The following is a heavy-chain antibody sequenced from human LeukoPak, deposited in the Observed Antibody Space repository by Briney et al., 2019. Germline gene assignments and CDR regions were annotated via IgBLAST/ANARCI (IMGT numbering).Heavy chain of an antibody. CDR1: GFTLSNSA. V-gene: IGHV3-23*01. CDR2: ISDSGRSS. D-gene: IGHD3-10*01. CDR3: ARDRMVYTY. Sequence: GGSLILSCAASGFTLSNSAMSWVRQAPGKGLEWVSAISDSGRSSYYADSVKGRFTISRDNSKNTLYLQMNSLRAEETAVYYCARDRMVYTYWGQGALVTVSS. J-gene: IGHJ4*02.